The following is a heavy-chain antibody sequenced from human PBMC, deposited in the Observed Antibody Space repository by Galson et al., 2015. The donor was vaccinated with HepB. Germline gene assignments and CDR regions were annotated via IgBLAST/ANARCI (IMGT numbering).Heavy chain of an antibody. CDR3: ARMIASVGTSQANFHH. CDR2: INPNSGGT. V-gene: IGHV1-2*02. J-gene: IGHJ1*01. CDR1: GYTFTGYY. D-gene: IGHD6-13*01. Sequence: SVKVSCKASGYTFTGYYIHWVRQAPGQGLEWMGWINPNSGGTNYAQKFQGRVTMTRDTPISTAYMDLSRLRSDDTAIYYCARMIASVGTSQANFHHWGQGTLVTVSS.